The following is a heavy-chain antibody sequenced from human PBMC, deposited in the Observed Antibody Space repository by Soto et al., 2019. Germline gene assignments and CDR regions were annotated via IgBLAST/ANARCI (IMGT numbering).Heavy chain of an antibody. D-gene: IGHD1-26*01. V-gene: IGHV4-31*02. Sequence: SETLSLTCSVSGASTVSHYHWTWIRQPPGKGLEWMGYIFNSGTTSYNPSLTSRLSISMDTSGNHFSLELRSVTAADTAVYYCALALGPTTGLDYWGQGTLVTVSS. J-gene: IGHJ4*02. CDR2: IFNSGTT. CDR3: ALALGPTTGLDY. CDR1: GASTVSHYH.